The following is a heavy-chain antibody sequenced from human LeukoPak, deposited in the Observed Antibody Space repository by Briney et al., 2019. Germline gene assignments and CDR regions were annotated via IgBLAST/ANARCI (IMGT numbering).Heavy chain of an antibody. J-gene: IGHJ4*02. Sequence: GASVKVSCKVSGYSLTGVSKYWVRQAPGKGLEWMGGFDLDRAGETFFAQKFEGRVTMTEDTSTDTVYMELSSLRSDDTAVYYCAMGDPYQLLEYWGQGTLVTVSS. CDR1: GYSLTGVS. CDR2: FDLDRAGET. V-gene: IGHV1-24*01. D-gene: IGHD2-2*01. CDR3: AMGDPYQLLEY.